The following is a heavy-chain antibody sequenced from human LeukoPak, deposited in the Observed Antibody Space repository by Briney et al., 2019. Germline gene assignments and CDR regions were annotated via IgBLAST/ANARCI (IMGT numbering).Heavy chain of an antibody. CDR3: ARDSKRYSSGWYYY. CDR2: IIPIFGTA. V-gene: IGHV1-69*13. CDR1: GGTFSSYA. J-gene: IGHJ4*02. D-gene: IGHD6-19*01. Sequence: ASVKVSCKASGGTFSSYASSWVRQAPGQGLEWMGGIIPIFGTANYAQKFQGRVTITADESTSTAYMELSSLRSEDTAVYYCARDSKRYSSGWYYYWGQGTLVTVPS.